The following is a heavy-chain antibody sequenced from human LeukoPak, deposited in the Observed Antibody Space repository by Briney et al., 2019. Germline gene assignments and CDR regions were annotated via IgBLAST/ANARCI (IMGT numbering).Heavy chain of an antibody. D-gene: IGHD2-21*01. CDR1: GGSISGGNYY. J-gene: IGHJ5*01. Sequence: SETLSLTCTVSGGSISGGNYYWTWIRQPAGKGLEWIGRIYTSGSTNYNPSLKSRVTISVDTSKNQFSLKLSSVTAADTAVYYCATDFPISDNNWFDSWGQGTLVTVSS. CDR2: IYTSGST. V-gene: IGHV4-61*02. CDR3: ATDFPISDNNWFDS.